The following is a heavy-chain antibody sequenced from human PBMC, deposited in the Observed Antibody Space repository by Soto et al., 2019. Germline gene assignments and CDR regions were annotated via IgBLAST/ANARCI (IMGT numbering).Heavy chain of an antibody. CDR1: GDSVSSNSAA. CDR2: TYYRSKWYN. V-gene: IGHV6-1*01. J-gene: IGHJ6*02. D-gene: IGHD5-12*01. CDR3: AREVVATMGYYYYGMDV. Sequence: SETLSLTCAISGDSVSSNSAAWNWIRQSPSRGLEWLGRTYYRSKWYNDYAVSVKSRITINPDTSKNQFSLQLNSVTPEGTAVYYCAREVVATMGYYYYGMDVWGQGTTVTVSS.